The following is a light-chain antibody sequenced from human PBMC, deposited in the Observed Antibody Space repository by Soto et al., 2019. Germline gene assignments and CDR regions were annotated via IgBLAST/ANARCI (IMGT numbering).Light chain of an antibody. CDR1: QSVSGY. CDR2: DAS. J-gene: IGKJ1*01. Sequence: EIVLTQSPATLSLSPGERATLSCRGSQSVSGYLAWYQQKPGQAPRLLIYDASKRATGIPARFSGSGFGTDFTLTISSLEPEDFAVYYCQQRSKWRTFGQGTKVEIK. V-gene: IGKV3-11*01. CDR3: QQRSKWRT.